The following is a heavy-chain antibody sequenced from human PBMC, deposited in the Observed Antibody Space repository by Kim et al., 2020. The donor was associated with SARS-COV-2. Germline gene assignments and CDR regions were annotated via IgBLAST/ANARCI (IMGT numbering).Heavy chain of an antibody. V-gene: IGHV4-59*01. J-gene: IGHJ6*03. D-gene: IGHD6-13*01. Sequence: SETLSLTCTVSGGSISSYYWSWIRQPPGKGLEWIGYIYYSGSTNYNPSLKSRVTISVDTSKNQFSLKLSSVTAADTAVYYCARVESSSWHYYYYYMDVWGKGTTVTVSS. CDR3: ARVESSSWHYYYYYMDV. CDR2: IYYSGST. CDR1: GGSISSYY.